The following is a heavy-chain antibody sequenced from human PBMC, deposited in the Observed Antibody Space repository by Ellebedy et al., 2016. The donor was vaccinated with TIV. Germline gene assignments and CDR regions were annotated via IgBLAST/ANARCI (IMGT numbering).Heavy chain of an antibody. CDR2: IKEDGSEK. CDR3: ARENWTNDY. Sequence: GGSLRLSCAASGYTFSSLWLSWVRQAPGKGLEWVANIKEDGSEKNYVDSVKGRFTISRDNAKNALSLQMNSVRAEDTAVYYCARENWTNDYWGQGTLVTVSS. CDR1: GYTFSSLW. D-gene: IGHD1/OR15-1a*01. J-gene: IGHJ4*02. V-gene: IGHV3-7*04.